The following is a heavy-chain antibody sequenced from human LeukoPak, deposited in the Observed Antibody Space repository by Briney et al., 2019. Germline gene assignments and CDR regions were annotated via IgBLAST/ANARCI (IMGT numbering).Heavy chain of an antibody. D-gene: IGHD6-19*01. CDR2: ISSSSSYI. CDR1: GFTFSSYS. J-gene: IGHJ4*02. Sequence: GGSLRLSCAASGFTFSSYSMNWVRQAPGKGLEWVSSISSSSSYIYYAGSVKGRFTISRDNAKNSLYLQMNSLRAKDTAVYYCARDKYVAVAAYWGQGTLVTVSS. CDR3: ARDKYVAVAAY. V-gene: IGHV3-21*01.